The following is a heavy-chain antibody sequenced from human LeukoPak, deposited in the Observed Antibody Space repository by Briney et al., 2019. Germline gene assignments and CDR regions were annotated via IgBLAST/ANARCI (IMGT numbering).Heavy chain of an antibody. CDR1: GYTFTGYY. V-gene: IGHV1-2*02. D-gene: IGHD1-26*01. J-gene: IGHJ4*02. CDR2: INPKNGGR. Sequence: SCKASGYTFTGYYMHWVRQAPGQGLEWMGWINPKNGGRSYAQKFQARVTMTTDTSTNTAYMELSSLRFDDTAVYYCASWDAPGFDYWGQGTLVTVSS. CDR3: ASWDAPGFDY.